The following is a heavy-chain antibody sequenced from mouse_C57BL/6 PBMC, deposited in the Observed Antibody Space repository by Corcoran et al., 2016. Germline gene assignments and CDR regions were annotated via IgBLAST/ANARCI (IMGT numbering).Heavy chain of an antibody. J-gene: IGHJ4*01. V-gene: IGHV1-18*01. Sequence: EVQLQQSGPELVKPGASVKIPCKASGYTFTDYNMDWVKQSHGKSLEWIGDINPNNGGTIYNQKFKGKATLTVDKSSSTAYMELRSLTSEDTAVYYCAREDSIGSAMDYWGQGTSVTVSS. D-gene: IGHD2-10*02. CDR1: GYTFTDYN. CDR2: INPNNGGT. CDR3: AREDSIGSAMDY.